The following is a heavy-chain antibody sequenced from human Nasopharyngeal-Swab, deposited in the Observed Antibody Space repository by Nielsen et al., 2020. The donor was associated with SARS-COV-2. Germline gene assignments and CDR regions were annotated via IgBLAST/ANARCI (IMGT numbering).Heavy chain of an antibody. J-gene: IGHJ4*02. CDR2: IGTAGDT. Sequence: GESLKTPCAASGFTFSSYDMHWARQATGKGLEWVSAIGTAGDTYYPGSVKGRFTISRENAKNSLYLQMNSLRAGDTAVYYCARAAGLIVENDPLDYWGQGTLVTVSS. CDR1: GFTFSSYD. D-gene: IGHD3-22*01. V-gene: IGHV3-13*01. CDR3: ARAAGLIVENDPLDY.